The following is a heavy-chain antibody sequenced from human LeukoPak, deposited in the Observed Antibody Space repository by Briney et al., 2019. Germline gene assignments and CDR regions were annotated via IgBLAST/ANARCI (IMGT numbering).Heavy chain of an antibody. CDR2: IDYSGNT. Sequence: SDTLSLTCTVSVGSISTYYWSWIRQPPGKGLEWIGNIDYSGNTNYNSSLKSRVTISVDTSKNQFSLKLTSVTAADTALYYCVRRGSSRYWYFDLWGRGTLVTVSS. J-gene: IGHJ2*01. D-gene: IGHD6-13*01. CDR1: VGSISTYY. V-gene: IGHV4-59*08. CDR3: VRRGSSRYWYFDL.